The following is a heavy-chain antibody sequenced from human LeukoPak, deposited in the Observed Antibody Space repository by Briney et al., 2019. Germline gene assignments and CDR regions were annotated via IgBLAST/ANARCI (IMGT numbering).Heavy chain of an antibody. Sequence: GGTLRLSCAASGFTFSHYGMNWVRHTPGKGLEWVSGINWNGGRTGSADSVKGRFTISRDNAKNSLYLQMNSLGVEDTAVYFCARDWRDGYNKVFDWWDQGTLVAVSS. D-gene: IGHD5-24*01. CDR3: ARDWRDGYNKVFDW. CDR2: INWNGGRT. CDR1: GFTFSHYG. J-gene: IGHJ4*02. V-gene: IGHV3-20*04.